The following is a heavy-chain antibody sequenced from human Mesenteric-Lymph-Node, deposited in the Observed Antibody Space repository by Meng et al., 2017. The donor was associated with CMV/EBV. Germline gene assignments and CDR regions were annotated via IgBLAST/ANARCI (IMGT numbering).Heavy chain of an antibody. Sequence: GESLKISCAASGFTFSGSWMHWVRQAPGKGLVWVSRINSDGSSTTYADSVKGRFTISRDNAKNTLYLQMNSLRAEDTAVYYCTRDNDFWSGYYSAYYYGMDVWGQGTTVTVSS. J-gene: IGHJ6*02. CDR1: GFTFSGSW. CDR2: INSDGSST. D-gene: IGHD3-3*01. CDR3: TRDNDFWSGYYSAYYYGMDV. V-gene: IGHV3-74*01.